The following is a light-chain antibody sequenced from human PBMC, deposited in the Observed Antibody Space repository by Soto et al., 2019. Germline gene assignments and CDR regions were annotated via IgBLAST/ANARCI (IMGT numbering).Light chain of an antibody. J-gene: IGLJ1*01. V-gene: IGLV2-14*01. CDR1: SSDVGKYNF. Sequence: QSALAQPASVSGSPGQSITISCTGTSSDVGKYNFVSWYQQGPGRAPKVVIYEVSNRPLGVSTRFAGSKSGNTASLTISGLQAEDEAEYYCCSYTGDTTVVLGTGTKVTVL. CDR2: EVS. CDR3: CSYTGDTTVV.